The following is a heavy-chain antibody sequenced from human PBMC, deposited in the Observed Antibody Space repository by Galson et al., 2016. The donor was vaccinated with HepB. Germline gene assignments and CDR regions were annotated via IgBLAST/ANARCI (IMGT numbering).Heavy chain of an antibody. CDR1: GFTFRSYG. V-gene: IGHV3-30*18. D-gene: IGHD6-19*01. Sequence: SLRLSCAGSGFTFRSYGIHWVRQAPGKGLEWVAVISYDGTNKYYADSLKGRFTISRDNPKNTLYLQMNSLRAEDTAVYYCAKDGILYSRVWWGGDYWGQGTLVTVSS. CDR3: AKDGILYSRVWWGGDY. CDR2: ISYDGTNK. J-gene: IGHJ4*02.